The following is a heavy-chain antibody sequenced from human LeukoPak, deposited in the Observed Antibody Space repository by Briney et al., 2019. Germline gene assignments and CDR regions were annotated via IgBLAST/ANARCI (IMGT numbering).Heavy chain of an antibody. CDR1: GYSFTSYW. J-gene: IGHJ3*02. CDR2: IYRCDSGT. V-gene: IGHV5-51*01. CDR3: ARRPKGPHAFDI. Sequence: GESLKISSKGSGYSFTSYWIGWVRQMPGKGLEWIGIIYRCDSGTRYSPSFQGQVTISADKSISTAYLQWSSLKASDTAMYYCARRPKGPHAFDIWGQGTMVTVSS.